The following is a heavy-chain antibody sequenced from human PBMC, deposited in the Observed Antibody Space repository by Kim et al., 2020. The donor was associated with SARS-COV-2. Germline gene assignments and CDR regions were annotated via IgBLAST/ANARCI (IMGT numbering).Heavy chain of an antibody. V-gene: IGHV3-74*01. CDR1: GFTFSNSW. J-gene: IGHJ6*02. CDR2: INSDGSST. D-gene: IGHD5-12*01. Sequence: GGSLRLSCVASGFTFSNSWMHWVRQAPGKGLEWVSYINSDGSSTNYADSVKGRFTISRDNTKNTVFLQMSSLRAEDTAVYYCTRNSSGYDNIPSYYYYSAMDVWGRGTTVTVSS. CDR3: TRNSSGYDNIPSYYYYSAMDV.